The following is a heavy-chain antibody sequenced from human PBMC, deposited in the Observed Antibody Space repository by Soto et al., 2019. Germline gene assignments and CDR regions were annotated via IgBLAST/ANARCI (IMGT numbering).Heavy chain of an antibody. V-gene: IGHV3-30*03. CDR1: GFTFSSYG. CDR3: ATKIGPEYSSSSASDYYYYYGMDV. J-gene: IGHJ6*02. Sequence: GGSLRLSCAASGFTFSSYGMHWVRQAPGKGLEWVAVISYDGSNKYYADSVKGRFTISRDNSKNTLYLQMNSLRAEDTAVYYCATKIGPEYSSSSASDYYYYYGMDVWGQGTTVTVSS. CDR2: ISYDGSNK. D-gene: IGHD6-6*01.